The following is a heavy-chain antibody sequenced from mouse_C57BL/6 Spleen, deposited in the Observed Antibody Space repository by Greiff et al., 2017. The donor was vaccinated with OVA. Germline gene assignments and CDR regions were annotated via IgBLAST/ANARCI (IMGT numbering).Heavy chain of an antibody. J-gene: IGHJ3*01. CDR2: IDPSDSYT. V-gene: IGHV1-50*01. Sequence: VQLQQPGAELVKPGASVKLSCKASGYTFTSYWMQWVKQRPGQGLEWIGEIDPSDSYTNYNQKFQGKATLTVDTSSSPAYMQLNRLTSVDSAVYYGAGGGGSASSPAWFAYWGQGTLVTVSA. CDR1: GYTFTSYW. D-gene: IGHD6-1*01. CDR3: AGGGGSASSPAWFAY.